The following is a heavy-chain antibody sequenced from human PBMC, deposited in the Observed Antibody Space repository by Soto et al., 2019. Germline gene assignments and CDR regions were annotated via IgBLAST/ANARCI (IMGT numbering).Heavy chain of an antibody. Sequence: GGSLRLSCAASGFTFSSYGMHWVRQAPGKGLEWVAVISYDGSNKYYADSVKGRFTISRDNSKNTLYLQMNSLRAEDTAVYYCAKAYCSSPSCHGAFDIWGQGTMVTVSS. CDR2: ISYDGSNK. D-gene: IGHD2-2*01. CDR3: AKAYCSSPSCHGAFDI. V-gene: IGHV3-30*18. CDR1: GFTFSSYG. J-gene: IGHJ3*02.